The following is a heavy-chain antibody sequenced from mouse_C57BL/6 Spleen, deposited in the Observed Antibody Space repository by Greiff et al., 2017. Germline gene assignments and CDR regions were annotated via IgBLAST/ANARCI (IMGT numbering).Heavy chain of an antibody. V-gene: IGHV1-64*01. Sequence: VQLQQPGAELVKPGASVKLSCKASGYTFTSYWMHWVKQRPGQGLEWIGMIHPNSGSTNYNEKFKSKATLTVDKSSSTAYMQLSSLTSEDSAVYYCARGGYGSSHYAMDYWGQGTSVTVSS. D-gene: IGHD1-1*01. CDR1: GYTFTSYW. CDR3: ARGGYGSSHYAMDY. J-gene: IGHJ4*01. CDR2: IHPNSGST.